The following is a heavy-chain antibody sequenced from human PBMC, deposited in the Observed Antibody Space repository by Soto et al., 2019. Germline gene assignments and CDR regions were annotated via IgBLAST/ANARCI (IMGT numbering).Heavy chain of an antibody. CDR2: INESGST. J-gene: IGHJ4*02. CDR3: ARGSGIVALPGELEDVNYDY. V-gene: IGHV4-34*01. CDR1: GQSFSGHS. Sequence: QVQLQQWGAGLVKPSETLSLSCAVYGQSFSGHSWAWIRQPPGKGLEWIGEINESGSTYYNPSLKSRVTISTDTSKNQFSLKLSSVRAADTAAYFCARGSGIVALPGELEDVNYDYWGQGALVNFAS. D-gene: IGHD1-1*01.